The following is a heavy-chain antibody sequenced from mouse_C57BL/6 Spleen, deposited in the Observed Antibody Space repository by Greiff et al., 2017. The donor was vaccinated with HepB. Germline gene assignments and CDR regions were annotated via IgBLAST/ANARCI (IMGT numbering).Heavy chain of an antibody. Sequence: DVMLVESGGGLVKPGGSLKLSCAASGFTFSDYGMHWVRQAPEKGLEWVAYISSGSSTIYYADTVKGRFTISRDNAKNTLFLQMTSLRSEYTAMYYCARPLWSAYFDYWGQGTTLTVSS. CDR2: ISSGSSTI. CDR1: GFTFSDYG. V-gene: IGHV5-17*01. D-gene: IGHD1-1*02. CDR3: ARPLWSAYFDY. J-gene: IGHJ2*01.